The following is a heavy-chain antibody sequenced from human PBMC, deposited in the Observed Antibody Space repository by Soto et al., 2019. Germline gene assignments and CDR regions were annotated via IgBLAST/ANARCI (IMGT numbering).Heavy chain of an antibody. CDR2: INQDGSER. V-gene: IGHV3-7*01. CDR1: VFSYTTYW. J-gene: IGHJ4*02. D-gene: IGHD1-26*01. Sequence: PGGSLRLSCAASVFSYTTYWMSWVRQAPGKGLEWVANINQDGSERFYADSVKGRFTISRDNTKKSMYLQMNSLRAEDTAVYFCGRAFRYSGNSYPNFDYWGQGTQVTVSS. CDR3: GRAFRYSGNSYPNFDY.